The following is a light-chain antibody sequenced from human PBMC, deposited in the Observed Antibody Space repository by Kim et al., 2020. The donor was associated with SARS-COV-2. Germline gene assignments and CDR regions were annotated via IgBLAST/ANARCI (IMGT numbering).Light chain of an antibody. CDR3: QQYNSYLHT. CDR1: QSISSW. V-gene: IGKV1-5*01. J-gene: IGKJ2*01. Sequence: DIQMTQSPSTLSASVRDRVTITCRASQSISSWLAWYQQKPGKAPKLLIYDASSLESGVPSRFSGSGSGTEFTLTISSLQPDDFATYYCQQYNSYLHTFGQGKKLEI. CDR2: DAS.